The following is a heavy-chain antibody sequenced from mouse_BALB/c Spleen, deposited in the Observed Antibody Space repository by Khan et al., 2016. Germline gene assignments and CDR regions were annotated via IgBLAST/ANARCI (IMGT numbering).Heavy chain of an antibody. CDR3: ARSPYDYDVGVAY. D-gene: IGHD2-4*01. CDR1: GFNIKDTY. Sequence: VQLQQPGAELVKPGASVKLSCTASGFNIKDTYMHWVKQRPEQGLEWIGRIDPANGNTKYDPKFQGKATITADTSSNTASLQLSSLTSEDTAVYDCARSPYDYDVGVAYWGQGTLVTVSA. V-gene: IGHV14-3*02. CDR2: IDPANGNT. J-gene: IGHJ3*01.